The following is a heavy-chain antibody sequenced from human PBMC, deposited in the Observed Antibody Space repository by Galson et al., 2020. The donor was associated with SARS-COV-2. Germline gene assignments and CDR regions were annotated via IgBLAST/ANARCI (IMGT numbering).Heavy chain of an antibody. CDR1: GGSISSGDYY. Sequence: SETLSLTCTVSGGSISSGDYYWRWIRQPPGKGLEWIGYIYYSGSTYYHPSLKSRVTISVDTSKNQFSLKLSSVTAADTAVYYCARESGFRGVPGGYCSGGSCYYAFDIWGQGTMVTVSS. V-gene: IGHV4-30-4*08. CDR3: ARESGFRGVPGGYCSGGSCYYAFDI. J-gene: IGHJ3*02. D-gene: IGHD2-15*01. CDR2: IYYSGST.